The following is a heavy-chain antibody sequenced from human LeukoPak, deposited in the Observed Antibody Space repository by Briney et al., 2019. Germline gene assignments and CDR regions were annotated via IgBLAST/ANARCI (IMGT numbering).Heavy chain of an antibody. V-gene: IGHV1-2*06. CDR1: GYTFTVYY. CDR2: INPNSGGT. D-gene: IGHD1-26*01. CDR3: ASGGSYSFSGVDYFDY. Sequence: ASVKVSCKASGYTFTVYYMHWVRQAPGQGLEWVGRINPNSGGTNFAQNFQGRVTMTRDTSISTVYMELSRLRSDDTAVYYCASGGSYSFSGVDYFDYWGQGTLVTVSS. J-gene: IGHJ4*02.